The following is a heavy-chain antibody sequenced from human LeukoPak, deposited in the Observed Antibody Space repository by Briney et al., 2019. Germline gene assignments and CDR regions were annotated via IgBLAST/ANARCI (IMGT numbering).Heavy chain of an antibody. CDR3: ARVQGSGRNYFDY. CDR1: GFTFSSYS. D-gene: IGHD3-10*01. Sequence: PGGSLRLSCAASGFTFSSYSMNWVRQAPGKGLEWVSSISSSSSYIYYADSVKGRFTISRDNAKNSLYPQMNSLRAEDTAVYYCARVQGSGRNYFDYWGQGTLVTVSS. J-gene: IGHJ4*02. CDR2: ISSSSSYI. V-gene: IGHV3-21*01.